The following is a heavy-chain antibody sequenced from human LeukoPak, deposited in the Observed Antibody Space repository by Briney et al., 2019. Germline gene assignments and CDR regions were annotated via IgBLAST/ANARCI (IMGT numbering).Heavy chain of an antibody. Sequence: PGGSLRLSCAASGFTFSSYGMHWVRQAPGKGLEWVAVISYDGSNKYYADSVKGRFTISRDNSKNTLYLQMNSLRAEDTAVYYCAKANDYYYYMDVWGKGTTVTVSS. CDR2: ISYDGSNK. CDR3: AKANDYYYYMDV. CDR1: GFTFSSYG. J-gene: IGHJ6*03. V-gene: IGHV3-30*18.